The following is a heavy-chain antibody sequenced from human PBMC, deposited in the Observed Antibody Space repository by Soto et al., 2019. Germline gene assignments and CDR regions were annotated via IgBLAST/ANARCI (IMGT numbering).Heavy chain of an antibody. Sequence: QVQLVESGGGEVQPGTSLRLSCAASGFIFSNHGMHWVRQAPGKGLEWVALVSSDGKKTFYEDSVKGRLTIYRDNSKNMVYLHMSSLRPEDTAVYSCAKDLRQGASGATVYGMDVW. V-gene: IGHV3-30*18. J-gene: IGHJ6*01. CDR3: AKDLRQGASGATVYGMDV. CDR1: GFIFSNHG. CDR2: VSSDGKKT. D-gene: IGHD7-27*01.